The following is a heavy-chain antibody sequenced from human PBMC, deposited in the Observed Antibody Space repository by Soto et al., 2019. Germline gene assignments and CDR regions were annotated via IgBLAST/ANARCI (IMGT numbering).Heavy chain of an antibody. CDR1: GGTFSSYA. CDR3: ARPAYDYVWGSYRQRFDY. D-gene: IGHD3-16*02. V-gene: IGHV1-69*01. J-gene: IGHJ4*02. CDR2: IIPIFGTA. Sequence: QVQLVQSGAEVKKPGSSVKVSCKASGGTFSSYAISWVRQAPGQGLEWMGGIIPIFGTANYAQKFQGRVTITADESTSTAYMELSSLRSEDTAVYYCARPAYDYVWGSYRQRFDYWGQGTLFTVSS.